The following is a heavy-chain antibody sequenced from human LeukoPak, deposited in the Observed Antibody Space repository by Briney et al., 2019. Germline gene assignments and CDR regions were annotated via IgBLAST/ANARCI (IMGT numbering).Heavy chain of an antibody. Sequence: SETLSLTCTVSGGSISSGSYYWSWIRQPAGKGLEWIGRIYTSGSTNYNPSLKSRVTISVDTSKNQFSLKLSSVTAADTAVHYCAGGMYYYDSSGYYEVFDYWGQGTLVTVSS. CDR2: IYTSGST. D-gene: IGHD3-22*01. V-gene: IGHV4-61*02. J-gene: IGHJ4*02. CDR1: GGSISSGSYY. CDR3: AGGMYYYDSSGYYEVFDY.